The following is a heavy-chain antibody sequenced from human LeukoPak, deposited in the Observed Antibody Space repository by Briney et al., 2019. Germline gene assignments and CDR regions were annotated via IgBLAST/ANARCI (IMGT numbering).Heavy chain of an antibody. CDR2: INHSGST. Sequence: SETLSLTCAVYGGSFSGYYWSWIRQPPGKGLEWIGEINHSGSTNYNPSLKSRVTISVDTSKSQFSLKLSSVTAADTAVYYCARDSRAYFDYWGQGTLVTVSS. V-gene: IGHV4-34*01. CDR3: ARDSRAYFDY. J-gene: IGHJ4*02. D-gene: IGHD2-15*01. CDR1: GGSFSGYY.